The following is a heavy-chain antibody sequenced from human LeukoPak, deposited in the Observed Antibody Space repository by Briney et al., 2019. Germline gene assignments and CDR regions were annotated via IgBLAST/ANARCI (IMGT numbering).Heavy chain of an antibody. CDR2: IRYDGSNK. CDR3: AKARVYSSGWYYFDY. Sequence: GGSLRLSCAASGFTFSSYGMHWVRQAPGKGLEWVAFIRYDGSNKYYADSVKGRLTISRDNSKNTLYLQMNSLRAEDTAVYYCAKARVYSSGWYYFDYWGQGTLVTVSS. CDR1: GFTFSSYG. D-gene: IGHD6-19*01. J-gene: IGHJ4*02. V-gene: IGHV3-30*02.